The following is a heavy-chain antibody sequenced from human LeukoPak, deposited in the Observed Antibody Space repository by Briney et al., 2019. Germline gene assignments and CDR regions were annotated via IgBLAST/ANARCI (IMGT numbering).Heavy chain of an antibody. CDR2: ISAYNGNT. CDR3: ARGDVNYDILTGYYYYGMDV. V-gene: IGHV1-18*01. CDR1: GYTFTSYG. J-gene: IGHJ6*02. Sequence: ASVEVSCKASGYTFTSYGISWVRQAPGQGLEWMGWISAYNGNTNYAQKLQGRVTMTTDTSTSTAYMELRSLRSDDTAVYYCARGDVNYDILTGYYYYGMDVWGQGTTVTVSS. D-gene: IGHD3-9*01.